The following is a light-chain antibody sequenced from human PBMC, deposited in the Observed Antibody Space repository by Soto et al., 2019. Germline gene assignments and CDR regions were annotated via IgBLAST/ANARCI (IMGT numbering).Light chain of an antibody. Sequence: QSALTQPPSASGSPGQSVTISCTGTSSDVGGYNYVSWYQQHPGKAPKLMIYEVSKRPSGVPDRFSGSKSGNTASLAVSGLQAEDEADDYGGSDEGSNPVVGGGTKLTVL. CDR2: EVS. J-gene: IGLJ2*01. CDR1: SSDVGGYNY. V-gene: IGLV2-8*01. CDR3: GSDEGSNPV.